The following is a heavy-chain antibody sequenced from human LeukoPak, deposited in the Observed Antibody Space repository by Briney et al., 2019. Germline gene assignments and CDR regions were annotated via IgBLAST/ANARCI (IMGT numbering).Heavy chain of an antibody. V-gene: IGHV3-7*03. CDR1: GFTFSSYW. J-gene: IGHJ6*02. Sequence: GGSLRLSCAASGFTFSSYWMSWVRQAPGKGLEWVANIKQDGSEKYYVDSVKGRFTISRDNAKNSLYLQMNSLRAEDTAVYYCARDSIAAAGPESYYYYGMDVWGQGTTVTVSS. CDR2: IKQDGSEK. D-gene: IGHD6-13*01. CDR3: ARDSIAAAGPESYYYYGMDV.